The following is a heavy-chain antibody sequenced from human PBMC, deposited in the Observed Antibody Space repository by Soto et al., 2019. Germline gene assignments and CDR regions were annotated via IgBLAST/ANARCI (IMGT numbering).Heavy chain of an antibody. Sequence: ASVKVSCKASGYTFTNFGISWVRQAPGQGLEWMGWISAYNGNTNYAQKFQGRVTMTTDTSTSTAYMELSSLRSEDTAVYYCARDRYYYDRRGGYFDLWGRGTLVTVSS. CDR2: ISAYNGNT. V-gene: IGHV1-18*01. CDR3: ARDRYYYDRRGGYFDL. D-gene: IGHD3-22*01. CDR1: GYTFTNFG. J-gene: IGHJ2*01.